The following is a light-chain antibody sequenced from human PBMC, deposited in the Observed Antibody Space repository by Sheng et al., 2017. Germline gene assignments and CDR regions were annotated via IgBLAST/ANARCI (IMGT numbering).Light chain of an antibody. CDR1: TSDVGGYNH. CDR2: DVI. V-gene: IGLV2-14*03. J-gene: IGLJ2*01. CDR3: SSYTSSRTLT. Sequence: QSALTQPASVSGSPGQSITISCTGTTSDVGGYNHVSWYQQHPGKAPKLMISDVIHRTSWVSNRFSGSKSGNTASLTISGLQADDEADYYCSSYTSSRTLTFGGGTKLTVL.